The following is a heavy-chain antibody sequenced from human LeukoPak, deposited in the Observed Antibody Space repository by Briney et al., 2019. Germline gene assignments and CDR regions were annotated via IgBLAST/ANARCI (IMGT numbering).Heavy chain of an antibody. CDR3: ARHISSGGTYAHFDY. J-gene: IGHJ4*02. Sequence: SETLSLTCTVSGPMYNYYWSWIRQPPGKGLEWIGYIHYNGITNYSPSLKSRVTMSLDTSKNQVSLKLNSVSAADTAVYYCARHISSGGTYAHFDYWGQGTLVTVSS. D-gene: IGHD1-26*01. CDR2: IHYNGIT. V-gene: IGHV4-59*08. CDR1: GPMYNYY.